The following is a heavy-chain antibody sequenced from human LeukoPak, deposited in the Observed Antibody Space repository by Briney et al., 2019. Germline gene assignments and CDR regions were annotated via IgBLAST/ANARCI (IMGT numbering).Heavy chain of an antibody. D-gene: IGHD3-10*01. CDR1: GFTFDDYA. CDR3: ARGSYHGSGGGYDY. J-gene: IGHJ4*02. Sequence: PGGSLRLSCAASGFTFDDYAMHWVRQAPGKGLEWVSGISWNSGSIGYADSVKGRFTISRDNAKNSLYLQMNSLRAEDTALYYCARGSYHGSGGGYDYWGQGTLVTVSS. CDR2: ISWNSGSI. V-gene: IGHV3-9*01.